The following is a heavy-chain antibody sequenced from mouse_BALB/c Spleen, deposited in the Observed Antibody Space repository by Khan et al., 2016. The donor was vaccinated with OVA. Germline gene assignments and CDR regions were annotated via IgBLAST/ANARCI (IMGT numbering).Heavy chain of an antibody. J-gene: IGHJ3*01. CDR2: IDPSDSET. D-gene: IGHD2-2*01. CDR3: ARREKYGYDPSWFAY. Sequence: VQLQQSGAELVRPGASVKLSCKASGYTFTSYWMNWVKQRPGQGLEWIGMIDPSDSETHYNQMFKDKATLTVDKSSSTAYMQLSNLTSEDSAVYYCARREKYGYDPSWFAYWGQGTLVTVSA. V-gene: IGHV1-61*01. CDR1: GYTFTSYW.